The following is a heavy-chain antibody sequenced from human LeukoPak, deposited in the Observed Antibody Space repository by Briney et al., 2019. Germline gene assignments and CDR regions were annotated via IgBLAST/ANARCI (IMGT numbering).Heavy chain of an antibody. CDR2: ISYDGSNK. D-gene: IGHD3-16*01. CDR3: AREGGERLYFDY. Sequence: SGGSLRLSCAASGFTFSSYAMHWVRQAPGKGLEWVAVISYDGSNKYYADSVKGRFTISRDNSKNTLYLQMNSLRAEDTAVYYRAREGGERLYFDYWGQGTLVTVSS. J-gene: IGHJ4*02. CDR1: GFTFSSYA. V-gene: IGHV3-30-3*01.